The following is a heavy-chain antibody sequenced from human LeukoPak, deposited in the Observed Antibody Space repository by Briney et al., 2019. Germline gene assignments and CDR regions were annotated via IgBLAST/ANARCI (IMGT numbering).Heavy chain of an antibody. CDR3: ARGVRGVIENYFDY. D-gene: IGHD3-10*01. CDR1: GFTFSSYA. J-gene: IGHJ4*02. Sequence: PGGSLRLSCAASGFTFSSYAMSWVRQAPGKGLEWVSAISGSGGSTYYADSVKGRFTISRDNSKNTLYLQMNSLRAEDTAVYYCARGVRGVIENYFDYWGQGTLVTVSS. CDR2: ISGSGGST. V-gene: IGHV3-23*01.